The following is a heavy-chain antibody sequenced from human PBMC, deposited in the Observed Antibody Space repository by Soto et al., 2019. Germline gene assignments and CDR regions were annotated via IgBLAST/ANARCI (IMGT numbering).Heavy chain of an antibody. J-gene: IGHJ6*02. CDR1: GYTFTTYA. V-gene: IGHV1-46*01. Sequence: ASVKVSCKASGYTFTTYAMHWVRQAPGQGLEWMGMLNPSSGSTRYAQKFQGRVTMTRDTSTSTVYMELSSLRSEDTAVYYCARGGQVVPSYYFYGMDVWGQGTTVTVSS. CDR3: ARGGQVVPSYYFYGMDV. CDR2: LNPSSGST.